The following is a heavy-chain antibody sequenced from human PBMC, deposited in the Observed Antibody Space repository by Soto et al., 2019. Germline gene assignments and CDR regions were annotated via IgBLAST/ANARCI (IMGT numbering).Heavy chain of an antibody. CDR3: AENRDGSGSYYFDY. J-gene: IGHJ4*02. CDR1: GYTFTSYA. Sequence: ASVKVSCKASGYTFTSYAMHWVRQAPGQRLEWMGWINAGNGNTKYSQKFQGRVTITRDTSASTAYMELSSLRSEDTAVYYCAENRDGSGSYYFDYWGQGTLVTVS. CDR2: INAGNGNT. V-gene: IGHV1-3*01. D-gene: IGHD3-10*01.